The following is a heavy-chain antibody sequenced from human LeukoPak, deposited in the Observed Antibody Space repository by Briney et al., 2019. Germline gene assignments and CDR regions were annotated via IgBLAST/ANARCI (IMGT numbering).Heavy chain of an antibody. CDR1: GFTCSIYS. D-gene: IGHD3-3*01. J-gene: IGHJ4*02. CDR3: ARDKGFLEWLDY. CDR2: ITSSSSTT. V-gene: IGHV3-48*01. Sequence: GGSLRLSCAASGFTCSIYSMNWVRQAPGKGLEWVSYITSSSSTTYYADSVKGRFTISRDNAKNSLFLQMNSLRAEDTAVHYCARDKGFLEWLDYWGQGTLVTVSS.